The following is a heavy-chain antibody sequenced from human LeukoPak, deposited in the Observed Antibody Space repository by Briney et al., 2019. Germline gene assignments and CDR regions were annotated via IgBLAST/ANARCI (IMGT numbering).Heavy chain of an antibody. D-gene: IGHD5-12*01. J-gene: IGHJ3*02. CDR3: ARVRHSGYDRSAAFDI. CDR2: ISSSGSTI. V-gene: IGHV3-48*03. CDR1: GFTVSTNY. Sequence: GGSLRLSCAASGFTVSTNYMNWVRQAPGKGLEWVSYISSSGSTIYYADSVKGRFTISRDNAKNSLYLQMNSLRAEDTAVYYCARVRHSGYDRSAAFDIWGQGTMVTVSS.